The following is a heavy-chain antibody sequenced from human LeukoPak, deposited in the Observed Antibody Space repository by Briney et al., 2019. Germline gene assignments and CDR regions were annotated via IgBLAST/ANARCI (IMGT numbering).Heavy chain of an antibody. D-gene: IGHD6-13*01. CDR1: GGSISSYY. V-gene: IGHV4-59*01. CDR3: ARGAGTSDY. Sequence: SETLSFTCTVSGGSISSYYWSWIRHCPGNGLEWIVNIYYNGTTGCKPSHKSRVTMSLDASKNQCSLKLRSVTAADTAVYYCARGAGTSDYWGQGTLVTVSS. CDR2: IYYNGTT. J-gene: IGHJ4*02.